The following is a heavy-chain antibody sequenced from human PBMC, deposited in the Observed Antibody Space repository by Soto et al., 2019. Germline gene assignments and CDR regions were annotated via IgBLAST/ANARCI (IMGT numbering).Heavy chain of an antibody. CDR1: GYTFANYG. V-gene: IGHV1-18*04. D-gene: IGHD2-15*01. CDR2: ISGHDGNT. J-gene: IGHJ4*02. CDR3: ARDSAFLFGSTGYFDY. Sequence: QVELKQSGAAVKKPGASVKVSCRASGYTFANYGITWVRQAPGQGLQWMGWISGHDGNTKSNKNLQGRITMTTDTSTNTAYLELKNLKSEDTAIYYCARDSAFLFGSTGYFDYWGQGTLVSVAS.